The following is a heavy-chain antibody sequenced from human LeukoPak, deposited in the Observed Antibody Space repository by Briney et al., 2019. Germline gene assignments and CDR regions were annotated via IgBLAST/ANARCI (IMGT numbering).Heavy chain of an antibody. D-gene: IGHD3-22*01. CDR3: AKGVGYYYDTSGYYCDY. CDR1: GFTFSSYV. J-gene: IGHJ4*02. V-gene: IGHV3-23*01. CDR2: ISGSGGST. Sequence: PGGSLRLSCAASGFTFSSYVMSWVRQAPGKGLEWVSAISGSGGSTYYADSVKGRFTTSRDNSKNTLYLQMNSLRAEDTAVYYCAKGVGYYYDTSGYYCDYWGQGTLVTVSS.